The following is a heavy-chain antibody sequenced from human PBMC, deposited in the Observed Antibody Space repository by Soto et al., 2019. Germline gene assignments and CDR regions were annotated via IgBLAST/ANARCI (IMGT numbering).Heavy chain of an antibody. Sequence: TSETLSLTCTVSGASISRYYWSWIRQSPGKGLEWIGYMYYSGNANYNPSLRSRITISVDTSKNQFSLNLNSVTAADTAVYYCAREYPVHSAYFDYWGQGILVTSPQ. D-gene: IGHD1-26*01. V-gene: IGHV4-59*01. CDR2: MYYSGNA. J-gene: IGHJ4*02. CDR3: AREYPVHSAYFDY. CDR1: GASISRYY.